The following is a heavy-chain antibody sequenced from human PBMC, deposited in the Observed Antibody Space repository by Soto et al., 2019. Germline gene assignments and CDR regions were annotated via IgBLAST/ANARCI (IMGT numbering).Heavy chain of an antibody. CDR2: IVPIFGTA. J-gene: IGHJ6*04. V-gene: IGHV1-69*13. CDR3: ARNIFYDFFPSSSSSGMDA. CDR1: GGTFSIYA. D-gene: IGHD3-3*01. Sequence: SVKVSCKASGGTFSIYAISWVRQAPGQGLEWMGGIVPIFGTANYAQKFQGRVTITADESTSTAYMELSSLRSEDTAVYYCARNIFYDFFPSSSSSGMDAWG.